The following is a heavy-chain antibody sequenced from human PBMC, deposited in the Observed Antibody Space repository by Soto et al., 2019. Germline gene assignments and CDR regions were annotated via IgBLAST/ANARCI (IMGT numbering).Heavy chain of an antibody. V-gene: IGHV4-39*01. J-gene: IGHJ4*02. D-gene: IGHD1-26*01. Sequence: PSETLTLSCTASGGSISISRYSWGGIRQPPGKGLEWIGSIYHSESTYYNPSLKIRVTISVDTSKNQFSLKLSSVTAADTAVYYCARQFNSGSYYYFDYWGQGTMVTVSS. CDR2: IYHSEST. CDR3: ARQFNSGSYYYFDY. CDR1: GGSISISRYS.